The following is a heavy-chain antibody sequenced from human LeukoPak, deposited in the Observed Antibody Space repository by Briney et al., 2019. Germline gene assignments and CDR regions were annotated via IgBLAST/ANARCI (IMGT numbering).Heavy chain of an antibody. J-gene: IGHJ4*02. V-gene: IGHV3-48*02. CDR3: VRDPDALDY. CDR2: IRSSGATI. CDR1: GFTFSSYS. Sequence: GGSLRLSCVASGFTFSSYSMNWVRQAPGEGLEWVSYIRSSGATIYYADSVRGRFTISRDNAKNSVYLQMNSLRDEDTAVYYCVRDPDALDYWGQGTLVTVSS.